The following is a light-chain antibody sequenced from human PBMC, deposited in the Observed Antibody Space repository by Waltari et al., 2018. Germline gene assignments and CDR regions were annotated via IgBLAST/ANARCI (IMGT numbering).Light chain of an antibody. CDR3: CSYAGRSTWV. V-gene: IGLV2-23*02. CDR1: SSHVGSFNL. CDR2: AVR. J-gene: IGLJ3*02. Sequence: QSALTQPASVSGSPGRSVTISCTGTSSHVGSFNLFSWYQHHPGKAPKLMIYAVRDRTSWVSNRFSGSKSGYTASLTISGLQAEDEADYYCCSYAGRSTWVFGGGTKVTVL.